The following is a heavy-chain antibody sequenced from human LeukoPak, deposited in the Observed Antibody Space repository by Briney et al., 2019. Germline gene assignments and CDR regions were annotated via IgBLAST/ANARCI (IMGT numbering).Heavy chain of an antibody. Sequence: EPGGSLRLSCAASGFTVSSNYMSWVRQAPGKGLEWVSVIYSGGSTYYADSVKGRFTISRDSSKNTLYLQMNSLRVEDTAVYYCARVDYSNWFDPWGQGTLVTVSS. CDR3: ARVDYSNWFDP. CDR2: IYSGGST. D-gene: IGHD5-12*01. V-gene: IGHV3-53*01. J-gene: IGHJ5*02. CDR1: GFTVSSNY.